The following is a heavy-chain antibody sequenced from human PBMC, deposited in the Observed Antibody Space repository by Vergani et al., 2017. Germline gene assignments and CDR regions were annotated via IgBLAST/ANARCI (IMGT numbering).Heavy chain of an antibody. D-gene: IGHD4-11*01. CDR1: GFSFGDDA. CDR2: LGKRDFGGTR. J-gene: IGHJ4*02. CDR3: SRPGYSIGQRDS. Sequence: EVQLVDSGGGLVQPGQSLRLSCTPSGFSFGDDALTWVRQVPGKGLEWVAFLGKRDFGGTRQYAPSVRGRFTISRDDSKSVAYLDMNNLKVEDTAIYYCSRPGYSIGQRDSWGQGTLVIVSS. V-gene: IGHV3-49*04.